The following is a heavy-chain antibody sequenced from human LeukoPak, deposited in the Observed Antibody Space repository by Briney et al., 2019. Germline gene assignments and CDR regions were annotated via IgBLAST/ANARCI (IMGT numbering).Heavy chain of an antibody. Sequence: TLSLTCTVSGGSISSGGYYWSWIRQHPGKGLEWIGYIYYIGSTYYNPSLKSRVTISVDTSKNQFSLKLSSVTAADTAVYYCARTIAVAGTGWFDPWGQGTLVTVSS. D-gene: IGHD6-19*01. CDR1: GGSISSGGYY. CDR2: IYYIGST. J-gene: IGHJ5*02. V-gene: IGHV4-31*03. CDR3: ARTIAVAGTGWFDP.